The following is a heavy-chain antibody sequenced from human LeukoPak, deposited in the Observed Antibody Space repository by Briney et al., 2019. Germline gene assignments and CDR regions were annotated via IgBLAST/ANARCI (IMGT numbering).Heavy chain of an antibody. CDR2: IWYDGSNK. Sequence: PGRSLRLSCAASGFTFSSYGMHWVRQAPGKGLEWVAVIWYDGSNKYYADSVKGRFTISRGNSKNTLYLQMNSLRAEDTAVYYCARPNDFWSGYDSEYYFDYWGQGTLVTVSS. CDR1: GFTFSSYG. D-gene: IGHD3-3*01. CDR3: ARPNDFWSGYDSEYYFDY. J-gene: IGHJ4*02. V-gene: IGHV3-33*01.